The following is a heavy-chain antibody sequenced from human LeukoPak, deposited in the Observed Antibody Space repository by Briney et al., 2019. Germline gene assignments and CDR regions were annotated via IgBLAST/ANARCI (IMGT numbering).Heavy chain of an antibody. CDR1: GYSISSGHY. Sequence: SETLSLTCTVSGYSISSGHYWGWIRQPPGKGLEWIGSMYHSGSTYYNPPLKSRVTISEDTSKNQFSLKLRSVTAADTATYYCARIRGFGADYYYYYMDVWGKGTTVTVSS. J-gene: IGHJ6*03. CDR2: MYHSGST. V-gene: IGHV4-38-2*02. D-gene: IGHD3-10*01. CDR3: ARIRGFGADYYYYYMDV.